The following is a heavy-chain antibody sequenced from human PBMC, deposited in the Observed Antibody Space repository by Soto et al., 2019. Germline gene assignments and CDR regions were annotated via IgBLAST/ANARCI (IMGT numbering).Heavy chain of an antibody. CDR2: IYTSGST. CDR1: GGSISSYY. Sequence: QSQTLSLTCTVSGGSISSYYWSWIRQPAGKGLEWIGRIYTSGSTNYNPSLKSRVTMSVDTSKNQFSLKLSSVTAADTAVYYCARDSLYYYDSSGYYLFDYWGQGTLVTVSS. CDR3: ARDSLYYYDSSGYYLFDY. V-gene: IGHV4-4*07. J-gene: IGHJ4*02. D-gene: IGHD3-22*01.